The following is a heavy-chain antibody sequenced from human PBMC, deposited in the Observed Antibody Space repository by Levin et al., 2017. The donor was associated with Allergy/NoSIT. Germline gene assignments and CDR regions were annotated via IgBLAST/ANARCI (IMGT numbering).Heavy chain of an antibody. J-gene: IGHJ5*02. D-gene: IGHD3-16*01. V-gene: IGHV4-39*07. Sequence: PSETLSLTCIVSGGSITSRTYYWGWIRQPPGKGLEWMGSIYYTGDTYDNPPLKSRVTFSLDTSKNQFSLKLTSVTAADTAMYYCARDYDLRSPSNWFDPWGQGTLVTVSS. CDR1: GGSITSRTYY. CDR2: IYYTGDT. CDR3: ARDYDLRSPSNWFDP.